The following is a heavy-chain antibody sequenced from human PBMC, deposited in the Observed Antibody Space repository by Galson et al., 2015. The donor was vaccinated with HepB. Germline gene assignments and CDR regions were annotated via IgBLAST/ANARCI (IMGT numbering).Heavy chain of an antibody. V-gene: IGHV1-18*04. Sequence: SVKVSCKASGYTFTSYGISWVRQAPGQGLEWMGWVSAYNGNTNYAQKLQGRVTMTTDTSTSTAYMELRSLRSDDTAVYYCARLNPAMVRGAILGYFDYWGQGTLVTVSS. D-gene: IGHD3-10*01. J-gene: IGHJ4*02. CDR1: GYTFTSYG. CDR2: VSAYNGNT. CDR3: ARLNPAMVRGAILGYFDY.